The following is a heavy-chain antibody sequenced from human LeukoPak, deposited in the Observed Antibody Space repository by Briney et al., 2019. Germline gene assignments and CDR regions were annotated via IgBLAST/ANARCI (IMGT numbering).Heavy chain of an antibody. J-gene: IGHJ4*02. CDR1: GFXSSSYE. CDR3: ARGPRVYFDY. CDR2: MSSGGSTI. Sequence: GGSLRLSCAASGFXSSSYEINWVRQAPGKGLEWVSYMSSGGSTIYYADSVKGRFTISRDNAKNSLYLQMNSLRAEDTAVYYCARGPRVYFDYWGQGTLVTVSS. V-gene: IGHV3-48*03.